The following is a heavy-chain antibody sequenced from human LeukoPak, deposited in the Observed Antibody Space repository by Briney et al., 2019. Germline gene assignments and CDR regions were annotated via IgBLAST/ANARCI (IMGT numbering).Heavy chain of an antibody. V-gene: IGHV4-59*01. Sequence: SETLSLTCTVSGGSISSYYWSWIRQPPGKGLEWIGYIYYSGSTNYNPSLKSRVTISVDTSKNQFSLKLSSVTAADTAVYYCARVGYYYDSSGDLGGLRWYFDYWGQGTLVTVSS. CDR2: IYYSGST. CDR3: ARVGYYYDSSGDLGGLRWYFDY. CDR1: GGSISSYY. D-gene: IGHD3-22*01. J-gene: IGHJ4*02.